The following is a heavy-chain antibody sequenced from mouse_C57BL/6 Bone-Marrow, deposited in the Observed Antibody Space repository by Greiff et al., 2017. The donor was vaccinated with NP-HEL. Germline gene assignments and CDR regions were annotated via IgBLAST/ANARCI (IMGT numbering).Heavy chain of an antibody. Sequence: VQRVESGPELVKPGASVKLSCKASGYTFTSYDINWVKQRPGQGLEWIGWIYPRDGSTKYNAKFKGKATLTADTSSSTAYLELHSLTSADSAVYFCARSGYDYDGPRWGQGTLVTVSA. CDR2: IYPRDGST. CDR3: ARSGYDYDGPR. J-gene: IGHJ3*01. D-gene: IGHD2-4*01. V-gene: IGHV1-85*01. CDR1: GYTFTSYD.